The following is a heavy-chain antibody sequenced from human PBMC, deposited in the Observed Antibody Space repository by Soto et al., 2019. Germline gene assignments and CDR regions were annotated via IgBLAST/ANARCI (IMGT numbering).Heavy chain of an antibody. Sequence: GGSLRLSCAASGFTFSTYAMHWVRQAPGKGLEWVAVTSYGGSNKYYADSVKGRFTISRDNSKNTLYLQVNSLRAEDTAVYYCARGGVGEAAAPDYWGQGTLVTVSS. V-gene: IGHV3-30-3*01. CDR1: GFTFSTYA. J-gene: IGHJ4*02. CDR3: ARGGVGEAAAPDY. D-gene: IGHD2-15*01. CDR2: TSYGGSNK.